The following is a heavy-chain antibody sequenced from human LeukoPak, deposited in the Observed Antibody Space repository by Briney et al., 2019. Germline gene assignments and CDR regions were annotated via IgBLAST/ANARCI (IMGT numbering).Heavy chain of an antibody. Sequence: HTGGSLRLSCAASGFSLRSYAIHWVRQAPGRGLEHVSAMSHDGGTTYYADSVKGRFTVSRHNSRNMVYLQMGGLGAEDMAVYYCTRGSGPLYFDFWGQGTQVTVSS. V-gene: IGHV3-64*02. J-gene: IGHJ4*02. D-gene: IGHD6-19*01. CDR3: TRGSGPLYFDF. CDR1: GFSLRSYA. CDR2: MSHDGGTT.